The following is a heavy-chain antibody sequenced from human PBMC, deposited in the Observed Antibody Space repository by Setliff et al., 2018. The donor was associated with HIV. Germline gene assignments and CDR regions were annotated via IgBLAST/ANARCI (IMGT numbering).Heavy chain of an antibody. Sequence: ASVKVSCKAIGYMILGYKMSWVRQAPGQGLEWIGRIGPDNGAAEYAPKFQGRVRMTLDTSISTAYLEIPRLTSDDAAVYYCARPRVFDSFDVWGQGTLVTVS. CDR3: ARPRVFDSFDV. CDR2: IGPDNGAA. V-gene: IGHV1-2*06. CDR1: GYMILGYK. J-gene: IGHJ3*01.